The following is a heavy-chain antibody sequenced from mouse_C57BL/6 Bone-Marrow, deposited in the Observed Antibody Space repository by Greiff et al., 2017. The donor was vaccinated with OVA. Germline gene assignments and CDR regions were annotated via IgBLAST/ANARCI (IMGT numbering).Heavy chain of an antibody. CDR1: GYTFTSYW. J-gene: IGHJ2*01. D-gene: IGHD2-5*01. V-gene: IGHV1-69*01. CDR3: ARWSYSNPYYFDY. Sequence: VQLQQPGAELVMPGASVKLSCKASGYTFTSYWMHWVKQRPGQGLEWIGEIDPSDSYTNSNQKFKGKSTLTVDKSSSTAYMQLSSLTSEDSAVYYCARWSYSNPYYFDYWGQGTTLTVSS. CDR2: IDPSDSYT.